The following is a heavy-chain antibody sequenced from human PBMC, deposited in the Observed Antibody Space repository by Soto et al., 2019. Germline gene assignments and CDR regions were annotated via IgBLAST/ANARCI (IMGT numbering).Heavy chain of an antibody. CDR2: VYSSGGT. J-gene: IGHJ5*02. CDR3: ARGQRFSDWFDP. V-gene: IGHV4-4*07. Sequence: QVHLQQSGPGLVNPSETLSLTCTVSGGSMSSYYWTWIRQPAGKGLEWIGLVYSSGGTHYNPSLKSRVTISLDTSKNQFSLRLLSVTDEDTAVYYCARGQRFSDWFDPWGQGTLVTVSS. CDR1: GGSMSSYY. D-gene: IGHD3-3*01.